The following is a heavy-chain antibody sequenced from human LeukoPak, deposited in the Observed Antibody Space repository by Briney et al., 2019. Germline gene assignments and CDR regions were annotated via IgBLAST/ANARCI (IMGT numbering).Heavy chain of an antibody. J-gene: IGHJ4*02. V-gene: IGHV4-30-2*01. CDR2: IYHSGST. D-gene: IGHD4-17*01. CDR1: GGSISSGGYS. CDR3: ARLTTGLYFDY. Sequence: SQTLSLTCAVSGGSISSGGYSWSWIRQPPGKGLEWIGYIYHSGSTCYNPSLKSRVTISVDRSKNQFSLKLSSVTAADTAVYYCARLTTGLYFDYWGQGTLVTVSS.